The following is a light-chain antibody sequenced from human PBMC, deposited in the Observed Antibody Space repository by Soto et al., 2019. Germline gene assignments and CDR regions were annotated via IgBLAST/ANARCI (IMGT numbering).Light chain of an antibody. V-gene: IGLV2-14*02. CDR1: STDPATYDL. J-gene: IGLJ2*01. CDR3: SSYRNTRTVV. CDR2: EVA. Sequence: QSALTQPASVSGSPGQSITISCTGTSTDPATYDLVSWYQQHPGKAPQLIIYEVAKRPSGVSARFSGSQSGDTASLTISGLQAADEAYYYCSSYRNTRTVVFGGGTKLTVL.